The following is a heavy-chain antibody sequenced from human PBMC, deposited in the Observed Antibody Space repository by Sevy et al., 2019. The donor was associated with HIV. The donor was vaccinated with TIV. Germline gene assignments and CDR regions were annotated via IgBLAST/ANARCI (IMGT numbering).Heavy chain of an antibody. D-gene: IGHD1-26*01. V-gene: IGHV3-11*01. CDR1: GFTFSDYY. CDR3: ASNSGSRYYYYYYMDV. Sequence: GGSLRLSCAASGFTFSDYYMSWIHQAPGKGLEWVSYISSSGSTIYYADSVKGRFTISRDNAKNSLYLQMNSLRAEDTAVYYCASNSGSRYYYYYYMDVWGKGTTVTVSS. J-gene: IGHJ6*03. CDR2: ISSSGSTI.